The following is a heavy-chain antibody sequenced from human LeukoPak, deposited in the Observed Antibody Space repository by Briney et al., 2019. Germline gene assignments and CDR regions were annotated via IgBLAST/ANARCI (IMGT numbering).Heavy chain of an antibody. D-gene: IGHD6-13*01. J-gene: IGHJ4*02. V-gene: IGHV1-8*01. CDR1: GYTFTSYA. Sequence: ASVKVSCKASGYTFTSYAINWVRQAPGQGLEWMGWMNPNSGNTGYAQKFQGRITMTRNTSIGTAYMELSSLTSEDTAVYYCARIAAAGNRRLNYWGQGTLVTVSS. CDR3: ARIAAAGNRRLNY. CDR2: MNPNSGNT.